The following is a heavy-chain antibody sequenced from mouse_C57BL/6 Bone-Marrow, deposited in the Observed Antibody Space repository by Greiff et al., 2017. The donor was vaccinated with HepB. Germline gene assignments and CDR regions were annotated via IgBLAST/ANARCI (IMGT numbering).Heavy chain of an antibody. Sequence: QVQLVESGPGLVAPSQSLSITCTVSGFSLTSYAISWVRQPPGKGLEWLGVIWTGGGTNYNSALKSRLSISKDNSKSQVFLKMNSLQTDDTARYYCARSPIYYYGYYAMDYWGQGTSVTVSS. J-gene: IGHJ4*01. CDR1: GFSLTSYA. V-gene: IGHV2-9-1*01. CDR2: IWTGGGT. D-gene: IGHD1-1*01. CDR3: ARSPIYYYGYYAMDY.